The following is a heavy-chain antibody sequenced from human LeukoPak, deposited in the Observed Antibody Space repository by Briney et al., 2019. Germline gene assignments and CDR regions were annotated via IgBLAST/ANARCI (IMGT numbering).Heavy chain of an antibody. V-gene: IGHV3-21*01. J-gene: IGHJ4*02. Sequence: GGSLRLSCAVSGVSFSSYSMNWVRLAPGKGLEWVSYISSSSYIYYEDSVQDRFTISRDNAKNSLYLQMNSLRAEDTAVYHCAIEGRPFDFWGQGTLVTVSS. CDR3: AIEGRPFDF. CDR1: GVSFSSYS. CDR2: ISSSSYI.